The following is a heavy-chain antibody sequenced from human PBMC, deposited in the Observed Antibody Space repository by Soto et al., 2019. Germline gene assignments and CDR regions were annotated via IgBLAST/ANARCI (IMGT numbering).Heavy chain of an antibody. CDR3: ARDLPIEGGGFDP. Sequence: EVQLVESGGGLVQPGGSLRLSCAVSGFTFSSYRMNWVRQAPGKGLEWVSYISGSSSIIYYADSVKGRFTISRDNAKNPLYLQMNSLRDEDTAVYYCARDLPIEGGGFDPWGQGTLVTVSS. CDR2: ISGSSSII. V-gene: IGHV3-48*02. CDR1: GFTFSSYR. J-gene: IGHJ5*02.